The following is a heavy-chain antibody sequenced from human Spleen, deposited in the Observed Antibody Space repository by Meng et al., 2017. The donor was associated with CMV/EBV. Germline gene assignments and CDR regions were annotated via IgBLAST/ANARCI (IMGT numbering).Heavy chain of an antibody. CDR2: INPSAGTA. CDR1: GYTFTAYY. V-gene: IGHV1-2*02. Sequence: ASVKVSCKTSGYTFTAYYIHWVRQAPGQGLEWMGLINPSAGTANYAQKFQGRATITTDTSMSTVHMELISLRSDDTAVYYCARGTPDYWGQGTPVTVSS. J-gene: IGHJ4*02. CDR3: ARGTPDY. D-gene: IGHD2-15*01.